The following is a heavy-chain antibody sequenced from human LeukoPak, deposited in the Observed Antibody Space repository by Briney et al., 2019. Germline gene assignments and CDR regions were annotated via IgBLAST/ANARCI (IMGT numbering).Heavy chain of an antibody. CDR1: GYSFANYW. V-gene: IGHV5-51*01. J-gene: IGHJ4*02. CDR2: IYPGDSDT. CDR3: ARHPTYGGNSFFDY. D-gene: IGHD4-23*01. Sequence: GESLKISCKGSGYSFANYWIAWVRQMPGKGLEWMGIIYPGDSDTRYSPSFQGQVTISADKSISTAYLQWSSLKAPDTAMYYCARHPTYGGNSFFDYWGQGTLVTVSS.